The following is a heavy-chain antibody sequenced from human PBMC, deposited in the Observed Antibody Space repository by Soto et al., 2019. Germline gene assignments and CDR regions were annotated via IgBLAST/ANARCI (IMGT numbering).Heavy chain of an antibody. CDR1: GLTFRTYL. J-gene: IGHJ4*02. CDR3: ATYHDSARETYRFRH. Sequence: EVQLVESGGDLVQPGGSLKLSCRTSGLTFRTYLMSWVRQAPGKGLEWVANIKTDGSEEYYADSVEGRFTISRENTKNSLYLPLNSLRADDTALYYCATYHDSARETYRFRHWGQGTLVTVSS. V-gene: IGHV3-7*01. D-gene: IGHD3-16*02. CDR2: IKTDGSEE.